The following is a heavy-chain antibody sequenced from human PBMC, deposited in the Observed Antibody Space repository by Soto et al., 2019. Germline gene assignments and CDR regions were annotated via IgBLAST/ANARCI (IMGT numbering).Heavy chain of an antibody. CDR2: ISGSGGST. J-gene: IGHJ4*02. Sequence: VQVLESGGGLVQPGGSLRLSCAASGFTFSSYAMSWVRQAPGKGLEWVSSISGSGGSTYYADSVKGRFTISRDNSKNTLYLQMNSLRAEDTAVYYCAKDPGEDTYWFDYWGQGTLVTVSS. CDR3: AKDPGEDTYWFDY. V-gene: IGHV3-23*01. D-gene: IGHD2-8*02. CDR1: GFTFSSYA.